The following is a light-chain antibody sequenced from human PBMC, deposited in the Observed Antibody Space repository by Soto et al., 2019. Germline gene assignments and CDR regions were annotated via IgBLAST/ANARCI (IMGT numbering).Light chain of an antibody. J-gene: IGLJ1*01. CDR1: SSDVGGYNY. CDR3: SSYTGSSSPCV. Sequence: QSAMTQPASVSGSPGQSITIPRTGTSSDVGGYNYVSWYQHHPGKAPKLMMYEVSNRPSGVSNRFSGSKSGNTASLTISGLPAEDEADYYCSSYTGSSSPCVFGTGTKLTVL. CDR2: EVS. V-gene: IGLV2-14*01.